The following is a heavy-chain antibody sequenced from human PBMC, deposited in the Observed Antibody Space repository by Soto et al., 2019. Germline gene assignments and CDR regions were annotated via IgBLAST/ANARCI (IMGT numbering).Heavy chain of an antibody. D-gene: IGHD6-13*01. V-gene: IGHV1-2*04. CDR2: INPNSGGT. CDR3: ARVSSIAAAGTRDYYYGMDV. J-gene: IGHJ6*02. CDR1: GYTFTGYY. Sequence: EASVKVSCKASGYTFTGYYMHWVRQAPGQGLEWMGWINPNSGGTNYAQKFQGWVTMTRDTSISTAYMELSRLRSDDTAVYYCARVSSIAAAGTRDYYYGMDVWGQGTTVTVSS.